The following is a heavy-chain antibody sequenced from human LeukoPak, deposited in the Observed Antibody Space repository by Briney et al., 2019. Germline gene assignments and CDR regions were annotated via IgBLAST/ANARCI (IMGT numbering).Heavy chain of an antibody. V-gene: IGHV3-30*03. J-gene: IGHJ4*02. CDR3: ATLQTYYYGSGQTFDY. D-gene: IGHD3-10*01. Sequence: GGSLRLSCAASGFTFSSYGMHWVRQAPGKGLEWVAVISYDGSNKYYADSVKGRFTISRDNSKNTLYLQMNSLRAEDTAVYYCATLQTYYYGSGQTFDYWGQGTLVTVSS. CDR1: GFTFSSYG. CDR2: ISYDGSNK.